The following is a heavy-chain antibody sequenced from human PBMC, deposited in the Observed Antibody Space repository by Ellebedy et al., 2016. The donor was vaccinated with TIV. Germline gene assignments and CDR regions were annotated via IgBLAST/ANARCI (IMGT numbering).Heavy chain of an antibody. J-gene: IGHJ4*02. CDR2: TNLEGDDK. V-gene: IGHV3-7*03. CDR1: GFSFSNYW. Sequence: GGSLRLSXAASGFSFSNYWMSWVRQAPGKGLEWVANTNLEGDDKNYVDSVKGRFTVSRDNSKNLFYLQMNSLGVDDTAVYYCASEDYWRFDWWGQGTLVTVSS. CDR3: ASEDYWRFDW. D-gene: IGHD2-8*02.